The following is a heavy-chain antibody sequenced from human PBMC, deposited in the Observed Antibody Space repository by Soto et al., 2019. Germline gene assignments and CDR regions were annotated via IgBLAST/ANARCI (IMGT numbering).Heavy chain of an antibody. CDR2: ISVSGGST. CDR3: AKPSVPRPRKTVTFDF. J-gene: IGHJ5*01. D-gene: IGHD4-17*01. V-gene: IGHV3-23*01. CDR1: GLPFRSLA. Sequence: PVGSQNLSWAASGLPFRSLARSLIRPDTGKGLEWVSAISVSGGSTYYADSVKGRFTISRDNSKNTLYLQMNSLRAEDTAVYYCAKPSVPRPRKTVTFDFWGQGTLVTVSS.